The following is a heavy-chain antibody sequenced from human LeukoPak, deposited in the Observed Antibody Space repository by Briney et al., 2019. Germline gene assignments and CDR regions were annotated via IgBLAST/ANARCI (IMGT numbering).Heavy chain of an antibody. Sequence: PSETLSLTCAVYGGSFSGYYWSWIRQPPGKGLVWIGEINHSGSTNHNPSLKSRVTISVDTSKNQFSLKLSSVTAADTAVYYCARARTRAFDIWGQGTMVTVS. J-gene: IGHJ3*02. D-gene: IGHD1-1*01. V-gene: IGHV4-34*01. CDR2: INHSGST. CDR1: GGSFSGYY. CDR3: ARARTRAFDI.